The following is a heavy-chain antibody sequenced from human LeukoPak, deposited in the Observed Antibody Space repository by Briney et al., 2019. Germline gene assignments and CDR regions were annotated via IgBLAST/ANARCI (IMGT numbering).Heavy chain of an antibody. CDR3: ARTTSFTASGYDY. CDR2: MNPNNGDS. D-gene: IGHD6-25*01. Sequence: GASVTVSCKASGYTFTNYHINWVRQATGQGLEWMGWMNPNNGDSGYAQKFQGRVTITRDTSISTSYMELRSLRSDDMAVYFCARTTSFTASGYDYWGQGALVTVSS. CDR1: GYTFTNYH. J-gene: IGHJ4*02. V-gene: IGHV1-8*03.